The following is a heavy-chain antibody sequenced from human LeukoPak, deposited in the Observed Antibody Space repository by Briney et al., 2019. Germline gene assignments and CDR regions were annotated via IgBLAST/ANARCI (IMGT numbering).Heavy chain of an antibody. Sequence: GASVTVSCKASGYTFTSYGISWVRQAPGQGLEWMGWIRAYNGNTNYAQKLQGRVTMTTDTSTSTAYMELRSLRSDDTAVYYCASGLHCSSTSCYTFDYWGQGTLVTVSS. J-gene: IGHJ4*02. CDR1: GYTFTSYG. V-gene: IGHV1-18*01. D-gene: IGHD2-2*02. CDR3: ASGLHCSSTSCYTFDY. CDR2: IRAYNGNT.